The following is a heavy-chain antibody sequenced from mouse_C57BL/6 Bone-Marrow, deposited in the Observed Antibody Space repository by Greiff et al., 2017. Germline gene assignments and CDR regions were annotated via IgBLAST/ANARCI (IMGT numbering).Heavy chain of an antibody. CDR1: GYAFTNYL. CDR3: ARSNYYVSSYYYFDY. Sequence: VQLQQSGAELVRPGTSVQVSCKASGYAFTNYLIAWVKQRPGQGLEWIGVIIPGSVCTKSNEKFKGKATLTADKSSSTAYMQLSSLTSEDSAVYFGARSNYYVSSYYYFDYWGQGTTLTVSS. J-gene: IGHJ2*01. CDR2: IIPGSVCT. D-gene: IGHD1-1*01. V-gene: IGHV1-54*01.